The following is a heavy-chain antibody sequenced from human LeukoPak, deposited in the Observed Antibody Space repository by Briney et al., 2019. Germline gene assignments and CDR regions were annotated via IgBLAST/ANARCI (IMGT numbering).Heavy chain of an antibody. Sequence: TGGTLRLSCAASGFTFSSYGMSWVRQAPGKGLEWVSSISGRGVSTYYADSVKGRFTISRDNSRKTVFLQMNSLRAEDTAVYYCAKSVVVTDNPRAFDIWGQGTMVTVSS. CDR3: AKSVVVTDNPRAFDI. D-gene: IGHD2-21*02. V-gene: IGHV3-23*01. CDR1: GFTFSSYG. CDR2: ISGRGVST. J-gene: IGHJ3*02.